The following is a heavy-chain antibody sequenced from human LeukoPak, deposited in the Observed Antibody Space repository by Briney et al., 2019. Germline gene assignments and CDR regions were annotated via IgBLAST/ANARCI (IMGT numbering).Heavy chain of an antibody. CDR1: GFTVSSDW. V-gene: IGHV3-74*01. D-gene: IGHD1-26*01. Sequence: PGGSLRLSCAASGFTVSSDWMYWVRQAPGKGPVWVSRINPDGTYIDYADSGKGRFTISRDDAKNTLYLQMNSLRADDTALYYCSKDLGLWGQGTLVTVSS. CDR3: SKDLGL. CDR2: INPDGTYI. J-gene: IGHJ4*02.